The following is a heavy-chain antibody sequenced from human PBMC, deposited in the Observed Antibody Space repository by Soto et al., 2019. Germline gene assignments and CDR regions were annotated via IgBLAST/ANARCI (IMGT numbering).Heavy chain of an antibody. J-gene: IGHJ6*03. V-gene: IGHV1-8*01. D-gene: IGHD3-10*02. Sequence: GASVKGSCKGSGYTFTRFGINWVRQATGKGLEWMGWMNPNSGNTGYAQKFQGRVTMTRNTSISTAYMELSSLRSEDTAVYYCARGLSKSVRGFYYMDVWGKGTTVTVSS. CDR3: ARGLSKSVRGFYYMDV. CDR1: GYTFTRFG. CDR2: MNPNSGNT.